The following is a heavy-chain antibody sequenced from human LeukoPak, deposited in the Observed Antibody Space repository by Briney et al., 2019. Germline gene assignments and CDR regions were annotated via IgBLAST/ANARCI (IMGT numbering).Heavy chain of an antibody. CDR2: INPNSGGT. CDR3: ARYGSPYYFVDY. Sequence: ASVKVSCKASGYTFTDFYMHWVRQAPGQGLERMGRINPNSGGTNYAQNFQGRVSMTWDTSISTAYMELRRLTSDDTAVYYCARYGSPYYFVDYWGQGTLVTVSS. D-gene: IGHD2/OR15-2a*01. J-gene: IGHJ4*02. V-gene: IGHV1-2*06. CDR1: GYTFTDFY.